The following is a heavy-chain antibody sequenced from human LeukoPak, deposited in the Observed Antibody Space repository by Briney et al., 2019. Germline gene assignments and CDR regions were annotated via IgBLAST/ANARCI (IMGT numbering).Heavy chain of an antibody. CDR1: GFAFRSYG. V-gene: IGHV3-23*01. J-gene: IGHJ4*02. CDR2: ISGSGGST. CDR3: AKDPRYSGSYYPLDY. D-gene: IGHD1-26*01. Sequence: GGSLRLSCAVSGFAFRSYGMSWVRQAPGKGLEWVSSISGSGGSTYYADSVKGRFTISRDNSKNTLYLQMNSLRAEDTAVYYCAKDPRYSGSYYPLDYWGEGTLVTVSS.